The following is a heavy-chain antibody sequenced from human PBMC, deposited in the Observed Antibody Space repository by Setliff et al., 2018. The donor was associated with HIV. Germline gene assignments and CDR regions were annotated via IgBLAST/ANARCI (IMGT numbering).Heavy chain of an antibody. CDR2: IYTSGST. CDR1: GGSFRGYY. Sequence: ETLSLTCAVDGGSFRGYYWTWIRQPPGKGLEWIGRIYTSGSTNYNPSLKSRLSMSIDTSKNHFSLRLTSVTAADTAVYYCARDLPELTGRSFDPWGQGIQVTVSS. D-gene: IGHD7-27*01. J-gene: IGHJ5*02. V-gene: IGHV4-59*10. CDR3: ARDLPELTGRSFDP.